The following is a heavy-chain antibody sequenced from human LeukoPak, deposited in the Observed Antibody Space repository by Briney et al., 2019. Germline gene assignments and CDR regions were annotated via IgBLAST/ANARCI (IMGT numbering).Heavy chain of an antibody. CDR2: IYYSGST. D-gene: IGHD3-10*01. CDR1: VYSINTYY. CDR3: DRSEGVYYGSGSSGSYYPHWFDP. J-gene: IGHJ5*02. Sequence: PSETLSLTCTISVYSINTYYWSWIRQPPGKGLEWIGYIYYSGSTKYNPSLQSRVTISLDTSKKQFSLKLNSVTAADTAVYYCDRSEGVYYGSGSSGSYYPHWFDPWGQGILVTVSS. V-gene: IGHV4-59*01.